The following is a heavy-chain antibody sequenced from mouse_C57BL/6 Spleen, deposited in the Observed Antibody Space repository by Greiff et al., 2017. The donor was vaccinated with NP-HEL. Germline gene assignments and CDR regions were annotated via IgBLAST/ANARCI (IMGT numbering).Heavy chain of an antibody. V-gene: IGHV1-42*01. D-gene: IGHD1-1*01. CDR1: GYSFTGYY. CDR3: ARGVTTVVATDFDV. Sequence: VQLQQSGPELVKPGASVKISCKASGYSFTGYYMNWVKQSPEKSLEWIGEINPSTGGTTYNQKFKAKATLTVDKSSSTAYMQLKSLTSEDSAVYYCARGVTTVVATDFDVWGTGTTVTVSS. CDR2: INPSTGGT. J-gene: IGHJ1*03.